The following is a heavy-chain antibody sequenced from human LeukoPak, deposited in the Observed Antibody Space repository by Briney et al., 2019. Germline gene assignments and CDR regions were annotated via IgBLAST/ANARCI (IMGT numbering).Heavy chain of an antibody. J-gene: IGHJ4*02. CDR1: GGSISSYY. V-gene: IGHV4-59*01. CDR2: IYYSGST. D-gene: IGHD3-10*01. Sequence: SEALSLTCTVSGGSISSYYWSWIRQPPGKGLEWIGYIYYSGSTNYNPSLKSRVTISVDTSKNQFSLKLSSVTAADTAVYYCARRSGSYYFDYWGQGTLVTVSS. CDR3: ARRSGSYYFDY.